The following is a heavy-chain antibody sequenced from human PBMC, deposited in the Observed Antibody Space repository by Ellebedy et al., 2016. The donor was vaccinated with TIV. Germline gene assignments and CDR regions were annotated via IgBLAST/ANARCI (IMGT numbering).Heavy chain of an antibody. CDR3: GRSGDYGDYCDY. J-gene: IGHJ4*02. Sequence: GESLKISXAASGFTFSSYGMHWVRQAPGKGLEWVAVISYDGSNKYYADSVKGRFTISRDNAKNSLYLQMNSLRAEDTALYYCGRSGDYGDYCDYWGQGTLVTVSS. CDR1: GFTFSSYG. D-gene: IGHD4-17*01. CDR2: ISYDGSNK. V-gene: IGHV3-30*03.